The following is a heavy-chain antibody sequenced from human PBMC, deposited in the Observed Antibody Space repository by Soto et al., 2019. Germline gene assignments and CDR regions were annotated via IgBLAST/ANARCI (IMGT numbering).Heavy chain of an antibody. J-gene: IGHJ5*02. V-gene: IGHV2-5*02. CDR2: IYWDDDK. CDR1: GFSLSTSGVG. D-gene: IGHD1-7*01. CDR3: AHILPGTTFDH. Sequence: XGPTLVNATQTLTLTGTFSGFSLSTSGVGVGWIRQPPGKALEWLALIYWDDDKRYSPSLKSRLTITKDTSKNQVVLTMTNMDPVDTATYYCAHILPGTTFDHWGQGTLVTVSS.